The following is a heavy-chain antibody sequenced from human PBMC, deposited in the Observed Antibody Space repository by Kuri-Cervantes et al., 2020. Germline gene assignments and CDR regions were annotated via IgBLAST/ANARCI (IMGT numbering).Heavy chain of an antibody. D-gene: IGHD5-24*01. CDR2: ISSRSGTV. CDR3: ARMGQEDGYNLGAFDI. V-gene: IGHV3-48*01. Sequence: GESLKISCAGSGFIFSDYSMNWVRQAPGKGLEWVSYISSRSGTVYYADSVKGRFTISRDNSKNTLFLQMNSLRAEDTAVYYCARMGQEDGYNLGAFDIWGQGTMVTVSS. CDR1: GFIFSDYS. J-gene: IGHJ3*02.